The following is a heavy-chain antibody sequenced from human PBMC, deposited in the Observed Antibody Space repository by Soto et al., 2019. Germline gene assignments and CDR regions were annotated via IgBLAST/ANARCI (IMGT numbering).Heavy chain of an antibody. CDR2: VFTTGDT. CDR3: AREYSSSSGRTLDI. V-gene: IGHV4-4*07. J-gene: IGHJ3*02. Sequence: QVQLQESGPGLVKPSETLSLTCTVSVGSISSYYWTWIRQPAGKGLEWIGRVFTTGDTNYNPSLKSRFTVSLDTSKNQFSLKRSSVTAADTAVYYYAREYSSSSGRTLDIWGQVTMVTATS. CDR1: VGSISSYY. D-gene: IGHD6-6*01.